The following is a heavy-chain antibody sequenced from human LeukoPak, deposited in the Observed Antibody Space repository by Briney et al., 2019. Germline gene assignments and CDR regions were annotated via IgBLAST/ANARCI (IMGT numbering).Heavy chain of an antibody. J-gene: IGHJ4*02. V-gene: IGHV3-30*18. D-gene: IGHD2-21*02. CDR3: AKEAAYRGGDCYSGSDY. Sequence: GGSLRLSCAASGFTFSTYGMHWVRQAPGKGLEWVAVISSDGSNKYYADSVKGRFTISRDNSKNTLYLQMNSLRAEDTAVYYCAKEAAYRGGDCYSGSDYWGQGTLVTVSS. CDR1: GFTFSTYG. CDR2: ISSDGSNK.